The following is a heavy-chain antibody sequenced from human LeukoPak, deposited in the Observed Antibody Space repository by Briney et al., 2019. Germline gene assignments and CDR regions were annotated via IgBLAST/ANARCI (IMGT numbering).Heavy chain of an antibody. CDR1: GFTFSYYD. CDR2: ITLGGGST. D-gene: IGHD2-2*01. V-gene: IGHV3-23*01. CDR3: AKRGNPAVGHHYLDV. Sequence: PGGSLGLSCAASGFTFSYYDMSWVRQAPGKGLEWAAAITLGGGSTFYADSVKGRFTISRDNSKNTLYLQMNSLSAEDTAVYYCAKRGNPAVGHHYLDVWGKGTTVSVSS. J-gene: IGHJ6*03.